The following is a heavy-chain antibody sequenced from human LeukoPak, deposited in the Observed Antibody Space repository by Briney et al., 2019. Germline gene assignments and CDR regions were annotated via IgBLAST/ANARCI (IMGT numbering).Heavy chain of an antibody. Sequence: GASVKVSCKASGYTFTGYYIHWVRQAPGQGLEWMGWINPNTGGTNYAQKFQGRVTMTRDTSISTAYMELSRLRSDDTAVYYCARVQVYSNYRYSDLWGRGTLVTVSS. J-gene: IGHJ2*01. CDR1: GYTFTGYY. D-gene: IGHD4-11*01. CDR3: ARVQVYSNYRYSDL. V-gene: IGHV1-2*02. CDR2: INPNTGGT.